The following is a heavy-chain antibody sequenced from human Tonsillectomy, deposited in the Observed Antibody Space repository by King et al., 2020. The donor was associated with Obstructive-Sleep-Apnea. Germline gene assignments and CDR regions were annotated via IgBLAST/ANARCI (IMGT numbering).Heavy chain of an antibody. D-gene: IGHD2-8*01. J-gene: IGHJ4*02. Sequence: VQLVESGGGLVQPGGSLRLSCAASGFTFSSYDMHWVRQATGKGLEWVSAIGTAGDTYYPGSVKGRFTISRENAKNSLYLPMNSLRAGDTAVYYCARAMRCTNGVCYTLGFDYWGQGTLVTVSS. V-gene: IGHV3-13*04. CDR2: IGTAGDT. CDR3: ARAMRCTNGVCYTLGFDY. CDR1: GFTFSSYD.